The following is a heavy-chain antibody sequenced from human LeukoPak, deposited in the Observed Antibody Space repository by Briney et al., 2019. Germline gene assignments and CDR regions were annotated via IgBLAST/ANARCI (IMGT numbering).Heavy chain of an antibody. D-gene: IGHD6-6*01. Sequence: GGSLRLSCAASGFTFSSYGMHWVRQAPGKGLEWVAVIWYDGSNKYYADSVKGRFTISRDNSKNTLYLQMNSLRAEDTAVYYCARESSSPNSNWFDPWGQGTLVTVSS. CDR2: IWYDGSNK. CDR1: GFTFSSYG. J-gene: IGHJ5*02. V-gene: IGHV3-33*01. CDR3: ARESSSPNSNWFDP.